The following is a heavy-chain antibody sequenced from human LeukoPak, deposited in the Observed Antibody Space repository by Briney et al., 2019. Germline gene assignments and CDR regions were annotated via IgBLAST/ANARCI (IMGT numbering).Heavy chain of an antibody. J-gene: IGHJ4*02. CDR2: IIPIFGTA. CDR3: ARDQPQTDTQYDFWSGYSYYFDY. CDR1: GGTFSSYA. V-gene: IGHV1-69*13. Sequence: SVKVSCKASGGTFSSYAISWVRQAPGQGLEWMGGIIPIFGTANYAQKFQGRVTITADESTSTAYMELSSLRSEDTAVYYCARDQPQTDTQYDFWSGYSYYFDYWGQGTLVTVSS. D-gene: IGHD3-3*01.